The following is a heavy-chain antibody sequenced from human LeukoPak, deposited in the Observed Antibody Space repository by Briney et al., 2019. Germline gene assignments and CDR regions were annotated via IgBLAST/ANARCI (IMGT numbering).Heavy chain of an antibody. Sequence: PGGSLRLSCAASGFTFSSYTINWVRQAPGKGLEWVSSISRSSSYIYYADSVKGRFTISRDNAMNSLDLQMNSLRAEDTAVYYCARGREGIAARWWVEEPRWYFFDPWGQGTLVTVSS. CDR2: ISRSSSYI. J-gene: IGHJ5*02. D-gene: IGHD6-6*01. CDR1: GFTFSSYT. V-gene: IGHV3-21*01. CDR3: ARGREGIAARWWVEEPRWYFFDP.